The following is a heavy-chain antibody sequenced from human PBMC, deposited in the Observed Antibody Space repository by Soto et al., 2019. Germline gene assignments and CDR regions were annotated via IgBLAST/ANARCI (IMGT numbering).Heavy chain of an antibody. CDR1: GGTFSSYT. J-gene: IGHJ6*02. CDR2: IIPILGIA. D-gene: IGHD6-13*01. Sequence: QVQLVQSGAEVKKPGSSVKVSCKASGGTFSSYTISWVRQAPGQGLEWMGRIIPILGIANYAQKFQGRVTITADKSTSTAYMELSRLRSEDTAVYYCASPSIAAAGTYYYGMDVWGQGTTVTVSS. CDR3: ASPSIAAAGTYYYGMDV. V-gene: IGHV1-69*02.